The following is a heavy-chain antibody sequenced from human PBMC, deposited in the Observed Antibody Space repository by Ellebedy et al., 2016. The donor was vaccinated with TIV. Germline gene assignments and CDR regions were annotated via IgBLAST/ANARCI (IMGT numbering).Heavy chain of an antibody. J-gene: IGHJ5*02. V-gene: IGHV5-51*01. Sequence: PGGSLRLSCQPSGYTFNNYWSAWVRQMPGKGREWMGDVYPGDSDTTYSPSFQGQVTISADKSNTTASLQWSSLKASATAIYYCARHYSNNYLPFDTWGQGTLVTVSS. CDR2: VYPGDSDT. CDR3: ARHYSNNYLPFDT. D-gene: IGHD4-11*01. CDR1: GYTFNNYW.